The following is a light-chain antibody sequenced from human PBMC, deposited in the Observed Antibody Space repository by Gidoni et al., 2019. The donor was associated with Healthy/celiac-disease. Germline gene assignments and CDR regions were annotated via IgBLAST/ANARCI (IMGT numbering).Light chain of an antibody. CDR2: AAS. CDR1: QSISSY. J-gene: IGKJ1*01. V-gene: IGKV1D-8*01. CDR3: QQYYSCPQT. Sequence: VILMTQSPSLLSASPGDRVTISCRMSQSISSYLDWYQQKPGKAPELLIYAASSLQSGVPSRFSGSGSGTDFTLTISCLQSEDFATYYCQQYYSCPQTFXQXTKVEIK.